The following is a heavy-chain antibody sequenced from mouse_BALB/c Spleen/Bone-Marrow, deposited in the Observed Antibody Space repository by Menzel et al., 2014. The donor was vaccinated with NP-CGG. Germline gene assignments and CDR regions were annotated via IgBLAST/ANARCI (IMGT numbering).Heavy chain of an antibody. D-gene: IGHD2-3*01. CDR2: IYPGDGDT. V-gene: IGHV1-82*01. Sequence: QVQLQQSGPELVKPGASVKISCKASGYAFSTSWMNWVKQRPGQGLEWIGRIYPGDGDTNYNGKFKGKATLTADKSSSTAYMQLSSLTSVDSAVYFCARSDGYRAMDYWGQGTSVTVSP. CDR3: ARSDGYRAMDY. J-gene: IGHJ4*01. CDR1: GYAFSTSW.